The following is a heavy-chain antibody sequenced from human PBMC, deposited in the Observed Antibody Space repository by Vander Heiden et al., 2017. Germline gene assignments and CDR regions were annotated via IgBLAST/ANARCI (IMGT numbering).Heavy chain of an antibody. V-gene: IGHV3-23*01. CDR2: ISGSGGST. J-gene: IGHJ6*02. D-gene: IGHD6-19*01. CDR1: GFTVSSYA. CDR3: AKDSSGWYRGEYYYYGMDV. Sequence: EVQLLESGGGLVQPGGSLRPHCAASGFTVSSYAMGWVRQAPGKGLEWVSAISGSGGSTYYADSVKGRFTISRDNSKNTLYLQMNSLRAEDTAVYYCAKDSSGWYRGEYYYYGMDVWGQGTTVTVSS.